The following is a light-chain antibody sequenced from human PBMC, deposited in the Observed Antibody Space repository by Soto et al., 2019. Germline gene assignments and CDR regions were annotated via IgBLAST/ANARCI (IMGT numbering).Light chain of an antibody. CDR1: QSISSW. J-gene: IGKJ5*01. CDR2: KAS. CDR3: QQYNGYSSIT. Sequence: DIQKTRSPSTLSATAGDRVTITCRASQSISSWVAWYQQKPGKAPKLLIYKASSLDSGVPSRFSGSGSGTEFTLTISSLQPDDFAIYYCQQYNGYSSITFGQGTRLEN. V-gene: IGKV1-5*03.